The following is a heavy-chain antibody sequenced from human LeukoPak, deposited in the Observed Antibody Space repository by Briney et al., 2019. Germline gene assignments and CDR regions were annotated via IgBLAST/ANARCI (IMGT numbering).Heavy chain of an antibody. CDR2: ISYDGSNK. J-gene: IGHJ4*02. CDR1: GFTFSSYA. Sequence: PGRSLRLSCAASGFTFSSYAMHWVRQAPGKGLEWVAVISYDGSNKYYADSVKGRFTISRDNSRNTLYLQMNSLRAEDTAVYYCARDFQTRYSSGWYVSYYFDYWGQGTLVTVSS. D-gene: IGHD6-19*01. CDR3: ARDFQTRYSSGWYVSYYFDY. V-gene: IGHV3-30-3*01.